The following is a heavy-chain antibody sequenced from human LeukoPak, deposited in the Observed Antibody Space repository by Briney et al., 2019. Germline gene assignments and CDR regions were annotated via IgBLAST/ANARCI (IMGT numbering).Heavy chain of an antibody. Sequence: GGSLRLSCAASGFTFSSYAMSWVRQAPGKGLEWVSAISGSGGSTYYADSVKGRFIISRDNSKNTLYLQMNSLRAEDTAVYYCAKSSIKITFGGVIVTPGCWGQGTLVTVSS. J-gene: IGHJ4*02. CDR3: AKSSIKITFGGVIVTPGC. CDR1: GFTFSSYA. V-gene: IGHV3-23*01. D-gene: IGHD3-16*02. CDR2: ISGSGGST.